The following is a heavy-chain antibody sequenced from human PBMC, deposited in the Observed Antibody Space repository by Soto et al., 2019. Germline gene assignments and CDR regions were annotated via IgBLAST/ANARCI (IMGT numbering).Heavy chain of an antibody. V-gene: IGHV1-69*13. CDR1: GGTFSSYA. CDR2: IIPIFGTA. Sequence: GASVKVSCKASGGTFSSYAISWVRQAPGQGLEWMGGIIPIFGTANYAQKFQGRVTITADESTSTAYMELSSLRSEDTAVYYCARRRGSSGWKTNFDFWGQGTLVTVSS. CDR3: ARRRGSSGWKTNFDF. D-gene: IGHD6-19*01. J-gene: IGHJ4*02.